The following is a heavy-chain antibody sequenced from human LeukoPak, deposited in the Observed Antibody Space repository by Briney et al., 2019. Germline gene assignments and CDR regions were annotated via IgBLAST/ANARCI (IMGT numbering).Heavy chain of an antibody. CDR3: ARGRYSSSWYVISGFDY. V-gene: IGHV4-39*07. J-gene: IGHJ4*02. Sequence: PSETLSLTCTVSGGSISSSSYYWGWIRQPPGKGLEWIGEINHSGSTNYNPSLKSRVTISVDTSKNQFSLKLSSVTAADTAVYYCARGRYSSSWYVISGFDYWGQGTLVTVSS. CDR1: GGSISSSSYY. D-gene: IGHD6-13*01. CDR2: INHSGST.